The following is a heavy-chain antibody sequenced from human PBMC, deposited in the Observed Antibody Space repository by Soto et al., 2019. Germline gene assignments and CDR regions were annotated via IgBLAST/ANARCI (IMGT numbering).Heavy chain of an antibody. CDR3: ARGMRWYDILRGYYSLLYFDY. CDR2: INHSGST. D-gene: IGHD3-9*01. CDR1: GGSFSIYY. J-gene: IGHJ4*02. Sequence: PSETRSFPCPFFGGSFSIYYGTWFRHPPGRGLEGIGDINHSGSTNYNPSLKSRVTISVDTSKNPFSVKLTSVTAADTAVYYCARGMRWYDILRGYYSLLYFDYWGQGILVTVSS. V-gene: IGHV4-34*01.